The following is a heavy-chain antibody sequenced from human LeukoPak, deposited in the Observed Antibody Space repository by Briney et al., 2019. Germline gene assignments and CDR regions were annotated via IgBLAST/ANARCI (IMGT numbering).Heavy chain of an antibody. V-gene: IGHV1-2*02. D-gene: IGHD2/OR15-2a*01. J-gene: IGHJ5*02. CDR3: ARKSAGFLTA. CDR1: GYTFTGDQ. CDR2: IKPSSGDA. Sequence: ASVKVSCKASGYTFTGDQIYWLRQAPGQGLEWVGWIKPSSGDALYEQKFQGRVTMTRDKSISSAYMELSSLRSDDTAVYYCARKSAGFLTAWGQGTLVTVSS.